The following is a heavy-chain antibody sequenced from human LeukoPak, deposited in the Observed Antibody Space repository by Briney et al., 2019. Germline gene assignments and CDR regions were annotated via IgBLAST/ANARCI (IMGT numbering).Heavy chain of an antibody. J-gene: IGHJ4*02. Sequence: PSETLSLTCTVSGGSISSYYWSWIRQPPGKGLEWIGYIYYSGSTNYNPSLKSRVTISVDTSKNQFSLKLSPVTAADTAVYYCARLWFGEPYFDYWGQGTLVTVSS. CDR2: IYYSGST. CDR1: GGSISSYY. CDR3: ARLWFGEPYFDY. V-gene: IGHV4-59*08. D-gene: IGHD3-10*01.